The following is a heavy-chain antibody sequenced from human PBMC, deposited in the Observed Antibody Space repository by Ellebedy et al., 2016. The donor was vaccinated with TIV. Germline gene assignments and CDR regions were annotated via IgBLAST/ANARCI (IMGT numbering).Heavy chain of an antibody. CDR2: IRTKANSYAT. CDR1: GFTLSGSV. Sequence: PGGSLRLSCAASGFTLSGSVIHWVRQASGKGLEWIGDIRTKANSYATGFAASMRGRFTISRDDSKNTAYLQMNSLKTEDTAIYYCTSQSYDGTNYHYPDHWGQGTLVAVSS. V-gene: IGHV3-73*01. CDR3: TSQSYDGTNYHYPDH. J-gene: IGHJ4*02. D-gene: IGHD3-22*01.